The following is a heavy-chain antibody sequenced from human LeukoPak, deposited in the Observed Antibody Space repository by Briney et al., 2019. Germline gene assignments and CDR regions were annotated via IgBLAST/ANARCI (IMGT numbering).Heavy chain of an antibody. D-gene: IGHD5-18*01. Sequence: PSETLSLTCAVYGGSFSGYYWSWIRQPAGKGLEWIGRIYITGSTNYSPSLKSRVTMSVDTSQNQFSLKLRSVTAADTAVYYCAREMGYSYGYWYFDVWGRGTLVTVSS. CDR3: AREMGYSYGYWYFDV. CDR2: IYITGST. J-gene: IGHJ2*01. V-gene: IGHV4-59*10. CDR1: GGSFSGYY.